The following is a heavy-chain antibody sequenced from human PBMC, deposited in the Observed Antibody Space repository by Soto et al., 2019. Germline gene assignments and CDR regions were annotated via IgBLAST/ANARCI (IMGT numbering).Heavy chain of an antibody. D-gene: IGHD3-22*01. Sequence: SETLSLTCTVAGGSISGYYWSWIRQHTERGLEYIGFVYYSGSTDYSPSLKSRLTISVDPSKNQFSLSLSSVTAADTAVYYCARSARGAYYWDYWGQGALVTVSS. CDR2: VYYSGST. J-gene: IGHJ4*02. V-gene: IGHV4-59*01. CDR3: ARSARGAYYWDY. CDR1: GGSISGYY.